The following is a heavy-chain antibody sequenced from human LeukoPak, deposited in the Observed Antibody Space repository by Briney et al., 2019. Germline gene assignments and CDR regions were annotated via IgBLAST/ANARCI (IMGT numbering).Heavy chain of an antibody. D-gene: IGHD5-18*01. V-gene: IGHV4-61*05. CDR1: GDSISSNSYY. Sequence: SETLSLTCSVSGDSISSNSYYWSWIRQPPGKGLEWIGYIYYSGSTNYNPSLKSRVTISVDTSKNQFSLKLSSVTAADTAVYYCARLGYSYGSNWFDPWGQGTLVTVSS. J-gene: IGHJ5*02. CDR3: ARLGYSYGSNWFDP. CDR2: IYYSGST.